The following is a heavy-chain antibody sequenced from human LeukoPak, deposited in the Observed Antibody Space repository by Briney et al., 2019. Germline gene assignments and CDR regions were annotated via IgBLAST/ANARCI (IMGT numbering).Heavy chain of an antibody. Sequence: GXLXLSXAXSGXTFXSYAMSWVRQAPGKGLEWVSAISGSGGSTYYADSVKGRFTISRDNSKNTLYLQMNSLRAEDTAVYYCARRFLEWLLFLGGSDYYGMDVWGQGTTVTVSS. CDR3: ARRFLEWLLFLGGSDYYGMDV. V-gene: IGHV3-23*01. CDR1: GXTFXSYA. CDR2: ISGSGGST. J-gene: IGHJ6*02. D-gene: IGHD3-3*01.